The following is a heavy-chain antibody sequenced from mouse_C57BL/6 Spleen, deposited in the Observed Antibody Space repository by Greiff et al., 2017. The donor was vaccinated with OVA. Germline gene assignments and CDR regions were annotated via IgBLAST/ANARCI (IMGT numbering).Heavy chain of an antibody. CDR1: GFTFSSYT. CDR2: ISGGGGNT. J-gene: IGHJ3*01. V-gene: IGHV5-9*01. Sequence: EVQLVESGGGLVKPGGSLKLSCAASGFTFSSYTMSWVRQTPEKRLGWVATISGGGGNTYYPDSVKGRCTISRDKAKNTLYLQMSSLRSEDTALHYCARSDSSGYPSWLAYWGQGTLVTVSA. D-gene: IGHD3-2*02. CDR3: ARSDSSGYPSWLAY.